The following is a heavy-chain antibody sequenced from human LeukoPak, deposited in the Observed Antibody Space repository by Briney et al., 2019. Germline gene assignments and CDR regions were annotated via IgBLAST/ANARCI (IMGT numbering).Heavy chain of an antibody. Sequence: ASVKVSCKASGYTFTGYFMHWVRQAPGQGLEWMGWINPNSGGTNYAQKFQGRVTMTRDTSISTAYMELSSLRADDTAVYYCASGEVGYNIPFDYWGQGTLVTVSS. V-gene: IGHV1-2*02. D-gene: IGHD1-1*01. CDR1: GYTFTGYF. J-gene: IGHJ4*02. CDR3: ASGEVGYNIPFDY. CDR2: INPNSGGT.